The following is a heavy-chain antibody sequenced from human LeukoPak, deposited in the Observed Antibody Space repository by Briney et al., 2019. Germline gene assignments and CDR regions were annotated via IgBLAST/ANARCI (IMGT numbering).Heavy chain of an antibody. D-gene: IGHD6-19*01. Sequence: AASVKVSCKASGYTFTSYAMHWVRQAPGQRLEWMGWINAGNGNTKYSQKFQGRVTITRDTSASTAYMELSSLRSEDTAVYYCARESGSSGWTFDPWGQGTLVTVSS. J-gene: IGHJ5*02. CDR3: ARESGSSGWTFDP. CDR1: GYTFTSYA. CDR2: INAGNGNT. V-gene: IGHV1-3*01.